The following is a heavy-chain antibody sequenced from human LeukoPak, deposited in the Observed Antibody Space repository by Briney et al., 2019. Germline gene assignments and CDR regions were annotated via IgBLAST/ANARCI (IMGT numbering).Heavy chain of an antibody. CDR1: GFTFSIYW. CDR3: ARYFSGGSCFDY. J-gene: IGHJ4*02. Sequence: PGRSLRLSCAASGFTFSIYWMSWVRQAPGKGLEWVANIKHDGSEKYYVDSVKGRFTISRDNAKNSLHLQMNSLRAEDTALYYCARYFSGGSCFDYWGQGTLVTVSS. D-gene: IGHD2-15*01. CDR2: IKHDGSEK. V-gene: IGHV3-7*03.